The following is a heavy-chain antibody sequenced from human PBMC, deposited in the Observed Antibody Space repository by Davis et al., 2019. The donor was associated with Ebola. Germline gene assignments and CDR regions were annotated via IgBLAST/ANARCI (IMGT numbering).Heavy chain of an antibody. Sequence: PGGSLRLSCTVSDGSVSGHYWNWFRQLPGKGLEWIGFISGSGRTSYNPSLTSRITISADTSKNQFSLNLSSVTAADTAVYFCARFGHGAYWGQGTLVTVSS. D-gene: IGHD3-16*01. CDR1: DGSVSGHY. J-gene: IGHJ4*02. CDR3: ARFGHGAY. V-gene: IGHV4-59*02. CDR2: ISGSGRT.